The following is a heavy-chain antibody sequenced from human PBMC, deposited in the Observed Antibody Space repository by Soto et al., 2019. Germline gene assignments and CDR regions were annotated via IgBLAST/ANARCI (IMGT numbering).Heavy chain of an antibody. CDR3: ARSHYAYGGLIDF. V-gene: IGHV4-59*12. CDR1: GGSISSYY. CDR2: IYSTGNT. J-gene: IGHJ4*02. D-gene: IGHD3-16*01. Sequence: SETLSLTCTVSGGSISSYYWSWIRQPPGKGLEWIGYIYSTGNTNSNPSLTSRVTISVDTSKNKFSLRLTSVTAADTAVYYCARSHYAYGGLIDFCGPRTMVTVSS.